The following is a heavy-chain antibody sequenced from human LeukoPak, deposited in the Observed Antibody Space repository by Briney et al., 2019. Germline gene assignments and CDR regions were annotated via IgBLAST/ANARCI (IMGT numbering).Heavy chain of an antibody. CDR2: IKQEGSAK. Sequence: GGSLRLSCAASGFTFSSYWMSWVRQAPGKGLEWVANIKQEGSAKYYVDSVKGRFTISRDNAKSSLYLQMNSLRAEDTAVYYCARDRSQKVVVMSYYFDYWGQGTLVTVSS. D-gene: IGHD2-15*01. J-gene: IGHJ4*02. CDR1: GFTFSSYW. CDR3: ARDRSQKVVVMSYYFDY. V-gene: IGHV3-7*01.